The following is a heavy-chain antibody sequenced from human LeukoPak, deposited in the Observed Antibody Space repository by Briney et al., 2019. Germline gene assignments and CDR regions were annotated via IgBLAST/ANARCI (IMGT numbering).Heavy chain of an antibody. D-gene: IGHD3-9*01. CDR3: ARDPDILTGVALDI. V-gene: IGHV3-7*05. CDR1: GFTFSSDW. CDR2: INQGGSAK. Sequence: GRSLRLSCAASGFTFSSDWMNWVRQAPGKGLEWVANINQGGSAKSYVDSVKGRFTISRDNAKNSLFLQMNSLRAEDTATYYCARDPDILTGVALDIWGQGTMVTVSS. J-gene: IGHJ3*02.